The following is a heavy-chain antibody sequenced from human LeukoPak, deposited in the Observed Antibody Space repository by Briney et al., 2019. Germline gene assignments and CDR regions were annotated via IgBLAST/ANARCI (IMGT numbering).Heavy chain of an antibody. CDR2: IVVGSGNT. D-gene: IGHD2-15*01. J-gene: IGHJ5*02. CDR1: GFTFTSSA. Sequence: SVTVSCKASGFTFTSSAVQWVRQARGQRLGRIGWIVVGSGNTNYAQKFQERVTITRDMSTSTAYMELSSLRSEDTAVYYCAADRGCSGGSCYVRFDPWGQGTLVTVSS. V-gene: IGHV1-58*01. CDR3: AADRGCSGGSCYVRFDP.